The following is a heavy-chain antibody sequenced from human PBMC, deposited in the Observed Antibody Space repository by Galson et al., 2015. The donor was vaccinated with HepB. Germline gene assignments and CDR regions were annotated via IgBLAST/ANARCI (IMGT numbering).Heavy chain of an antibody. D-gene: IGHD3-9*01. J-gene: IGHJ5*02. CDR3: ARKGYDILTGYENWFDP. V-gene: IGHV1-8*01. CDR2: MNPNSGNT. Sequence: SVKVSCKASGYTFTSYDINWVRQATGQGLEWMGWMNPNSGNTGYAQKFQGRVTMTRNTSISTAYMELSSLRSEDTAVYYCARKGYDILTGYENWFDPWGQGTLVTVSS. CDR1: GYTFTSYD.